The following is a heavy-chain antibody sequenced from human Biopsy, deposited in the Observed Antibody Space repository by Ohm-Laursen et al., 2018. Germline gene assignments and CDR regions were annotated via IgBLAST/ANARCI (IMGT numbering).Heavy chain of an antibody. CDR1: GGSISNNNYY. J-gene: IGHJ4*02. CDR3: ARGSNDFGGLYFPR. V-gene: IGHV4-61*03. D-gene: IGHD4-23*01. CDR2: ISYTGYT. Sequence: SETLSLTWTVSGGSISNNNYYWGWIRQPPGKGLEWIGHISYTGYTSYNASLKSRVTISVDTSRNHFSLRLSSLTAADTAVYYCARGSNDFGGLYFPRWGQGTLLTVSS.